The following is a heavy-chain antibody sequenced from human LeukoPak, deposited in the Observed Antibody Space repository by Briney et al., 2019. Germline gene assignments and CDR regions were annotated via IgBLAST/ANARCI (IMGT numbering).Heavy chain of an antibody. CDR2: IIPIFGTA. CDR1: GGTFSSYA. CDR3: ARHRPGGSPWPPDYYYYMDL. V-gene: IGHV1-69*05. J-gene: IGHJ6*03. Sequence: GASVKVSCKASGGTFSSYAISWVRQAPGQGLEWVGRIIPIFGTANYAQKFQGRVTITTDESTSTAYMELSSLRSEDTAVYYCARHRPGGSPWPPDYYYYMDLWGKGTTVTVCS. D-gene: IGHD3-16*01.